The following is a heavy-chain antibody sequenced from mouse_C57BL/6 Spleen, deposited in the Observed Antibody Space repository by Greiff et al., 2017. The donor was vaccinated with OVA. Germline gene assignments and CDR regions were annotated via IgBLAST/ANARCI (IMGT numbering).Heavy chain of an antibody. D-gene: IGHD4-1*01. Sequence: EVQLVESEGGLVQPGSSMKLSCTASGFTFSDYYMAWVRQVPEKGLEWVANINYDGSSTYYLDSLKSRFIISRDNAKIILYLQMSSLKSEDTATYYCARVQTGFDYWGQGTTLTVSS. CDR2: INYDGSST. V-gene: IGHV5-16*01. CDR1: GFTFSDYY. CDR3: ARVQTGFDY. J-gene: IGHJ2*01.